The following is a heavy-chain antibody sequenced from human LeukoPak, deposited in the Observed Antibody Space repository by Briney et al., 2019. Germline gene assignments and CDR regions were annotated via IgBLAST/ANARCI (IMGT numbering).Heavy chain of an antibody. CDR1: GGSCSSYA. Sequence: SVKVSCKASGGSCSSYAISWGRQAPGQGREWMGGIIPIFGTANYAQKFQGRVTITADEPTRTAYMELSSLRSEDTAVNYCARGHSSSWYPMRDNWFDPWGQGTLVTVSS. CDR2: IIPIFGTA. CDR3: ARGHSSSWYPMRDNWFDP. D-gene: IGHD6-13*01. V-gene: IGHV1-69*13. J-gene: IGHJ5*02.